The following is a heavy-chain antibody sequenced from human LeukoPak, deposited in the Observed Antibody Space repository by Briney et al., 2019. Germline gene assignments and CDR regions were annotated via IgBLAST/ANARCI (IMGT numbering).Heavy chain of an antibody. V-gene: IGHV1-2*02. CDR1: GYTFTGYY. CDR3: ARGGYRAARRDNWFDP. J-gene: IGHJ5*02. Sequence: GASVKVSCKASGYTFTGYYMHWVRQAPGQGLEWMGGINPNSGGTNYAQKFQGRVTMTRDTSISTAYMELSRLRSDDTAVYYCARGGYRAARRDNWFDPWGQGTLVTVSS. D-gene: IGHD6-6*01. CDR2: INPNSGGT.